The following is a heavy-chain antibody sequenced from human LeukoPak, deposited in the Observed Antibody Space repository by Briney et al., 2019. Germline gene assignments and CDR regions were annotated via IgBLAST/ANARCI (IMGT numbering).Heavy chain of an antibody. J-gene: IGHJ5*01. V-gene: IGHV4-59*11. Sequence: SETLSLTCSVSGGSLTSHFWSWVRQPPGKGLEWIGYIHYSGSTNYNPSLKSRVTISPDTSKNQLFLKLNSVTAADTAVYYCARLVWLGESPGSWFDSWGQGTLVTVSS. CDR2: IHYSGST. CDR3: ARLVWLGESPGSWFDS. CDR1: GGSLTSHF. D-gene: IGHD3-10*01.